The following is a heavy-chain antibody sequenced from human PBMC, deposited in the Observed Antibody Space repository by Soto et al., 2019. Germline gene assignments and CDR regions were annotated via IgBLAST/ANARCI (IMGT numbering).Heavy chain of an antibody. J-gene: IGHJ5*02. V-gene: IGHV4-39*01. Sequence: PSETLSLTCTVSGGSIISSNYYWAWIRQPPGTGLEWIGTIYYTGSTYYNPSLKSRITMSVDTSKSQFSLTLSSVTAADTAVYYCARLNKPGWFDPWGQG. CDR3: ARLNKPGWFDP. CDR2: IYYTGST. CDR1: GGSIISSNYY.